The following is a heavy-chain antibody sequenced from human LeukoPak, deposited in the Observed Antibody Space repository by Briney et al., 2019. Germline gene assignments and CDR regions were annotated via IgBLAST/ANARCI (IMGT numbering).Heavy chain of an antibody. D-gene: IGHD2-21*01. CDR2: INPNSGGT. Sequence: ASVTVSCKTSGYSFTDYYMHWVRQAPGQGLEWMGWINPNSGGTSSAQKFQGRVTMTRDTSITTVYMGVSWLTSDDTAIYYCARADRLHGGPYLIGPWGQGTLVTVSS. CDR1: GYSFTDYY. J-gene: IGHJ5*02. V-gene: IGHV1-2*02. CDR3: ARADRLHGGPYLIGP.